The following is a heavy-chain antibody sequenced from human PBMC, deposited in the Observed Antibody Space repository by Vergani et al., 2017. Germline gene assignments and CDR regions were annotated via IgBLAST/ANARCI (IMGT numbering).Heavy chain of an antibody. CDR1: GFTLSSHA. V-gene: IGHV3-33*01. D-gene: IGHD2-8*01. Sequence: QVQLAESGGGVVQPGRSLRLSCAGSGFTLSSHAMHWVRQAPGKGLAWVACIWYDGSKEYYADSVKGRFPISRENSKNTLYLQMNNLRAADTAVYYCARSGYCAHGVCYMTYYYYMDVWGKGTAVTVSS. CDR3: ARSGYCAHGVCYMTYYYYMDV. CDR2: IWYDGSKE. J-gene: IGHJ6*03.